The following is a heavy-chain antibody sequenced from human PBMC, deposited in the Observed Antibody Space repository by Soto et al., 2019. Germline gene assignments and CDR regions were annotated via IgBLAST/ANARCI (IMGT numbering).Heavy chain of an antibody. CDR3: AKDGLMITFGGVTH. Sequence: QVQLVESGGGVVQPGRSLRLSCAASGFTFSSYGMHWVRQAPGKGLEWVAVISYDGSKKNYAESVKGRFTISRDNSKNTLYLKMNSLRAEDTAVYYCAKDGLMITFGGVTHWGQGTLVTVSS. J-gene: IGHJ4*02. CDR1: GFTFSSYG. V-gene: IGHV3-30*18. D-gene: IGHD3-16*01. CDR2: ISYDGSKK.